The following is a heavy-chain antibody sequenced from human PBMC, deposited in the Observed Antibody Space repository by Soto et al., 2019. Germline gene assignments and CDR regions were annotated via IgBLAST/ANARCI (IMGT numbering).Heavy chain of an antibody. CDR2: IYYSGIT. V-gene: IGHV4-39*01. D-gene: IGHD6-19*01. CDR3: ARHYSSGSRNWFDP. CDR1: GGSINSSMYV. Sequence: PWGTLSLTWIVSGGSINSSMYVWVWFRQPPGKVLEWIGSIYYSGITYYNPSLRSRVTISVDTSKNQFSLKLSSVTAADTAVFYCARHYSSGSRNWFDPWGQGTLVTVSS. J-gene: IGHJ5*02.